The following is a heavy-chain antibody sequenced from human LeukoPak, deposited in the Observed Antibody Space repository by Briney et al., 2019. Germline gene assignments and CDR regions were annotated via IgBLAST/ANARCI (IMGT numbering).Heavy chain of an antibody. CDR3: ARDFIQEYYYDSSGYSSNWFDP. CDR2: IYYSGST. D-gene: IGHD3-22*01. J-gene: IGHJ5*02. V-gene: IGHV4-31*03. CDR1: GGSISSGGYY. Sequence: PSETLSLTCTVSGGSISSGGYYWSWIRQHPGKGLEWIGYIYYSGSTYYNPSLKSRVTISVDTSKNQFSLKLSSVTAADTAVYYRARDFIQEYYYDSSGYSSNWFDPWGQGTLVTVSS.